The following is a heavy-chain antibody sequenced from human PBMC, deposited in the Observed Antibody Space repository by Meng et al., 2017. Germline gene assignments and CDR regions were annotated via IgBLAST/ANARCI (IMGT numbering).Heavy chain of an antibody. CDR1: GGSISSSNW. J-gene: IGHJ6*02. V-gene: IGHV4-4*02. CDR2: IYHSGST. Sequence: SETLSLTCAVSGGSISSSNWWSWVRQPPGKGLEWIGEIYHSGSTNYNPSLKSRVTISVDKSKNQFSPKLSSVTAADTAVYYCARFYSSGWYSLRNYYYYGMDVWGQGTTVTVSS. CDR3: ARFYSSGWYSLRNYYYYGMDV. D-gene: IGHD6-19*01.